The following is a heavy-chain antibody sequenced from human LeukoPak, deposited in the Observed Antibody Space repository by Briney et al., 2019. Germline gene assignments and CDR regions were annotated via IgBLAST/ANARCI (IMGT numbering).Heavy chain of an antibody. J-gene: IGHJ4*02. D-gene: IGHD3-3*01. V-gene: IGHV1-24*01. Sequence: GASVKVSCKVSGYTLTELSMHWVRQAPGKGLEWMGGFDPEDGETIYAQKFQGRVTITADTSTDTAYMELSSLRSEDTAVYYCATLWDDFWSGGAGYWGQGTLVTVSS. CDR3: ATLWDDFWSGGAGY. CDR1: GYTLTELS. CDR2: FDPEDGET.